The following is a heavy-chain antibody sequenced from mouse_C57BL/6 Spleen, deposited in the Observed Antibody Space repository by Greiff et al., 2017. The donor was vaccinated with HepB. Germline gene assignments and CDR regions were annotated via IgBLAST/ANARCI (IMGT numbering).Heavy chain of an antibody. CDR1: GYTFTSYW. J-gene: IGHJ4*01. CDR3: ARGFSIVITTVVAPLAMDY. CDR2: IHPNSGST. V-gene: IGHV1-64*01. Sequence: QVQLQQPGAELVKPGASVKLSCKASGYTFTSYWMHWVKQRPGQGLEWIGMIHPNSGSTNYNEKFKSKATLTVDKSSSTAYMQLSSLTSEDSAVYYGARGFSIVITTVVAPLAMDYWGQGTSVTVSS. D-gene: IGHD1-1*01.